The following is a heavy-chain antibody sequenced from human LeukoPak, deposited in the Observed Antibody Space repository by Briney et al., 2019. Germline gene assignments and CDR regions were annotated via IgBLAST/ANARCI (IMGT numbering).Heavy chain of an antibody. CDR3: AKVPIVVVTSGTDFDY. D-gene: IGHD2-21*02. J-gene: IGHJ4*02. Sequence: GGSLRLSCVGSGFTVSSNYMNWVRQAPGKGLEWVSAISGSGGSTYYADSVKGRFTISRDNSKNTLYLQMNSLRAEDTAVYYCAKVPIVVVTSGTDFDYWGKGPLVTVSS. CDR1: GFTVSSNY. CDR2: ISGSGGST. V-gene: IGHV3-23*01.